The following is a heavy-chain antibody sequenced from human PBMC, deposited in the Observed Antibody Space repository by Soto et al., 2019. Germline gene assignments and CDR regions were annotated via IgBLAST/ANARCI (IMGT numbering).Heavy chain of an antibody. V-gene: IGHV3-74*01. CDR1: GFTSSSHW. D-gene: IGHD1-26*01. J-gene: IGHJ6*02. CDR2: INSDGSST. CDR3: AKAKGRSNFYYSGLDV. Sequence: GGSLRLSCAASGFTSSSHWMHWVRQAPGKGLVWVSRINSDGSSTSYADSVKGRFTISRDLSTNTLFLQMNSLRAADSAVYYCAKAKGRSNFYYSGLDVWGQGTTVTVSS.